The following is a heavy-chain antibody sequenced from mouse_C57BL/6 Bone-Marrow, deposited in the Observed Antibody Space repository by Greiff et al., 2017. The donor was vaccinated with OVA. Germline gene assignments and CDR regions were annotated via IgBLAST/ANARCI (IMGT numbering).Heavy chain of an antibody. D-gene: IGHD1-1*01. Sequence: VQGVESGAELVKPGASVKLSCKASGYTFTSYWMHWVQQRPGRGLEWLGRIDPNSGGTKYNEKFKSKATLTVDKPSRTAYMQLSSLTSESSAVYYGARSAYYYGRYYFDYWGQGTTLTVAT. CDR3: ARSAYYYGRYYFDY. CDR2: IDPNSGGT. V-gene: IGHV1-72*01. J-gene: IGHJ2*01. CDR1: GYTFTSYW.